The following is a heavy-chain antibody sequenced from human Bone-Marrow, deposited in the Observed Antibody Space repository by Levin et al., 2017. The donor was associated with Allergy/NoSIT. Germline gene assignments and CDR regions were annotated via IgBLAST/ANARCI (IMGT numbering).Heavy chain of an antibody. J-gene: IGHJ3*02. D-gene: IGHD1-14*01. CDR3: ARGRKMRGAFDI. V-gene: IGHV3-13*01. CDR2: IGTAGDT. Sequence: SCAASGFTFSSYDMHWVRQATGKGLEWVSAIGTAGDTYYPGSVKGRFTISRENAKNSLYLQMNSLRAGDTAVYYCARGRKMRGAFDIWGQGTMVTVSS. CDR1: GFTFSSYD.